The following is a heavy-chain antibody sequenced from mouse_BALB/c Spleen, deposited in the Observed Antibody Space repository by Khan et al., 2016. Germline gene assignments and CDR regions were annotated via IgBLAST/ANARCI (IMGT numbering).Heavy chain of an antibody. J-gene: IGHJ4*01. D-gene: IGHD2-4*01. Sequence: VQLQQPGAELVKPGASVKLSCTASGFNIKDTYMHWVKQRPEQGLEWIGRIDPANGNTKYDPKFQGKATITADTSSNTAYLQLSSLTSEDTAVYYCATVYYDYDDAMDYWGQGTSVTVSS. CDR2: IDPANGNT. CDR1: GFNIKDTY. CDR3: ATVYYDYDDAMDY. V-gene: IGHV14-3*02.